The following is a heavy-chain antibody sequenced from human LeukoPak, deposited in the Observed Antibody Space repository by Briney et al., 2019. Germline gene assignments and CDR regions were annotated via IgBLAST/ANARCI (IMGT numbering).Heavy chain of an antibody. CDR3: TRGVGAT. CDR1: GFTFSSYS. J-gene: IGHJ4*02. V-gene: IGHV3-21*03. Sequence: GGSLRLSCAASGFTFSSYSMNWVRQAPGKGLEWVSSITSSRIYIYYADSVKGRFTISRDNAKNSLYLQMNSLKTEDTAVYYCTRGVGATWGQGTLVTVSS. D-gene: IGHD1-26*01. CDR2: ITSSRIYI.